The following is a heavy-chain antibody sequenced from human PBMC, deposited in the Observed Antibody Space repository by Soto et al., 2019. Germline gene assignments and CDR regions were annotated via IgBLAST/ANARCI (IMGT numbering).Heavy chain of an antibody. CDR2: ISYDGSNK. J-gene: IGHJ5*02. CDR3: AKGWSGYYNLPTCFDP. CDR1: GFTFSSYA. D-gene: IGHD3-3*01. V-gene: IGHV3-30-3*01. Sequence: GGSLRLSCAASGFTFSSYAMHWVRQAPGKGLEWVAVISYDGSNKYYADSVKGRFTISRDNSKNTLYLQMNSLRAEDTAVYYCAKGWSGYYNLPTCFDPWGQGTLVTVSP.